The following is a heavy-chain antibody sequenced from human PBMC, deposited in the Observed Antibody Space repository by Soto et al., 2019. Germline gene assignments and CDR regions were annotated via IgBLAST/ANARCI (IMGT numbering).Heavy chain of an antibody. V-gene: IGHV4-31*03. J-gene: IGHJ5*02. CDR2: IYYSGST. D-gene: IGHD3-9*01. Sequence: QVQLQESGPGLVKPSQTLSLTCTVSGGSISSGGYYWSWIRQHPGKGLEWIGYIYYSGSTYYNPSLTGRVTISLDTSKNQFSLKLSSVTAADTAVYYCARVGHYAILTGYYPSRFDPWGQGTLVTVSS. CDR3: ARVGHYAILTGYYPSRFDP. CDR1: GGSISSGGYY.